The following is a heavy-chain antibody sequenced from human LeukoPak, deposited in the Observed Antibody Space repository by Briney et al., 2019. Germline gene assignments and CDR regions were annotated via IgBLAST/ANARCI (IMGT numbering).Heavy chain of an antibody. V-gene: IGHV4-39*07. CDR3: ARGYCSSTSCYSLDP. Sequence: SETLSLTCTVSGGSISSSSYYWGWIRQPPGKGLEWIGSIYYSGSTYYNPSLKSRVTISVDTSKNQFSLKLSSVTAADTAVYYCARGYCSSTSCYSLDPWGQGTLVTVSS. CDR1: GGSISSSSYY. J-gene: IGHJ5*02. CDR2: IYYSGST. D-gene: IGHD2-2*02.